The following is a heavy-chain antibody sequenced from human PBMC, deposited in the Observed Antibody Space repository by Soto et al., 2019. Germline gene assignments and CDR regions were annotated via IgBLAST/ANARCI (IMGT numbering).Heavy chain of an antibody. V-gene: IGHV3-53*04. D-gene: IGHD3-10*01. Sequence: EVQLVESGGGLVQPGGSLRLSCAASGFTVSSNYMSWVRQAPGKGLEWVSVIYSGGSTYYADSVKGRFTISRHNSKNTLYLQMNSLRAEDTAVYYCARETKNYYGSGSYYYGMGVWGQGTTVTVSS. J-gene: IGHJ6*02. CDR2: IYSGGST. CDR1: GFTVSSNY. CDR3: ARETKNYYGSGSYYYGMGV.